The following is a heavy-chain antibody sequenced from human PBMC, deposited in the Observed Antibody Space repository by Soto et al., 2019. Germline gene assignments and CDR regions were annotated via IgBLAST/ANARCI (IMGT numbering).Heavy chain of an antibody. CDR3: AKGDYYYYGMDV. V-gene: IGHV3-23*01. CDR2: VSGAGGST. J-gene: IGHJ6*02. CDR1: GFTFSGYA. Sequence: PGGSLRLSCAASGFTFSGYAMSWVRQAPGKGLEWVSSVSGAGGSTYYAESVKGRFTISRDNSKNTLYLQMNSLRAEDTAVYYCAKGDYYYYGMDVWGQGTTVTVSS.